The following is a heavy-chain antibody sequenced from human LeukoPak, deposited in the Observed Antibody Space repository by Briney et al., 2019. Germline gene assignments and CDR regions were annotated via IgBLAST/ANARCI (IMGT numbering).Heavy chain of an antibody. J-gene: IGHJ4*02. D-gene: IGHD1-1*01. CDR3: TRGRHGEGLDS. Sequence: SETLSLTCTVSGDSLTNNYGGWTRQPAGRGLEWVGRIYANGEINYNPSLNNRATLSLDTSKNQFSLKVRSVTAADTAVYYCTRGRHGEGLDSWGQGILVTVSS. CDR1: GDSLTNNY. V-gene: IGHV4-4*07. CDR2: IYANGEI.